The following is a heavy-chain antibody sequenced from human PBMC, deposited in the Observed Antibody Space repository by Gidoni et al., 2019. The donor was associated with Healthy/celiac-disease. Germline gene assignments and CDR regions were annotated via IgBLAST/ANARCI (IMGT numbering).Heavy chain of an antibody. CDR2: ISGSGVST. CDR3: ARVDRGPIGSALFDY. V-gene: IGHV3-23*01. CDR1: GFTFSSYA. D-gene: IGHD3-10*01. Sequence: EVQLLESGGGLVQPGGSLRLSCAASGFTFSSYAMSWVRQAPGKGLEWVSAISGSGVSTYYADSVKGRFTISRDNSKNTLYLQMNSLRAEDTAVYYCARVDRGPIGSALFDYWGQGTLVTVSS. J-gene: IGHJ4*02.